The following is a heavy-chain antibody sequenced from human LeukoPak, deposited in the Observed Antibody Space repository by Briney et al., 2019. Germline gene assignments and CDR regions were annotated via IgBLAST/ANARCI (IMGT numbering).Heavy chain of an antibody. D-gene: IGHD4-17*01. CDR3: ARGGRTTWHGMDV. Sequence: GGSLRLSCEASGFTFSTYGMHWVRQDPGKGLEWVAVIWYDGSNKNYADSVKGRFTISRDNSKNTLYLQMNSLRAEDTAVYYCARGGRTTWHGMDVWGQGTTVTVS. CDR2: IWYDGSNK. J-gene: IGHJ6*02. V-gene: IGHV3-33*01. CDR1: GFTFSTYG.